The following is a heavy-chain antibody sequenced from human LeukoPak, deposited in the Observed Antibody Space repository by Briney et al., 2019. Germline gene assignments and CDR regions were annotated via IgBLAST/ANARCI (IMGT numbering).Heavy chain of an antibody. CDR1: GFTFSSYS. J-gene: IGHJ4*02. CDR3: AGLTDTGVGY. CDR2: ISSSSSTI. V-gene: IGHV3-48*04. D-gene: IGHD3-10*01. Sequence: GGSLRLSCAASGFTFSSYSMNWVRRAPGKGLEWVSYISSSSSTIYYADSVKGRFTISRDNAKNSLYLQMNSLRAEDTAVYYCAGLTDTGVGYRGQGTLVTVSS.